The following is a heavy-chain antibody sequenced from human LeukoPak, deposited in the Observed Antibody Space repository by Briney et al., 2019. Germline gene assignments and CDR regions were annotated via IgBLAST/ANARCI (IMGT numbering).Heavy chain of an antibody. V-gene: IGHV3-21*06. D-gene: IGHD2-2*01. Sequence: PGGSLRLSCAASGFAFSSYNMKWVRQAPGKGLEWVSFISTTSTYIYYADSMKGRFTVSRDNSKNLLYLQMDSLRVEDTAVYYCARAGTCSSTSCDGGIEYLGQGTLVTVSS. CDR3: ARAGTCSSTSCDGGIEY. J-gene: IGHJ4*02. CDR1: GFAFSSYN. CDR2: ISTTSTYI.